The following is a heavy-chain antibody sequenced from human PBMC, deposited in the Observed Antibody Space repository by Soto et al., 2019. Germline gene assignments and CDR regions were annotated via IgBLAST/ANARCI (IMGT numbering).Heavy chain of an antibody. V-gene: IGHV4-59*01. CDR1: GGSISSYY. D-gene: IGHD3-10*01. J-gene: IGHJ6*02. CDR3: GRERVGSTYGMDV. CDR2: IYYSGST. Sequence: SETLSLTCTVSGGSISSYYWSWIRQPPGKGLEWIGYIYYSGSTNYNPSLKSRVTISVDTSKDQFSLKLSSVTAADTAVYYCGRERVGSTYGMDVWGQGTTVTVSS.